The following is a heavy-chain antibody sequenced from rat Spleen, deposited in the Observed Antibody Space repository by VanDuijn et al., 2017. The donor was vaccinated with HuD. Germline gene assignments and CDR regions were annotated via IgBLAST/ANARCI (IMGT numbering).Heavy chain of an antibody. J-gene: IGHJ2*01. CDR1: GFTFSDYY. CDR3: ARQDIGDYFDY. V-gene: IGHV5-7*01. CDR2: ISYDDTST. D-gene: IGHD4-3*01. Sequence: EVQLVESGGGLVQPGRSLKLSCAASGFTFSDYYMAWVRQAPTKGLEWVATISYDDTSTHYRDSVKGRFTISRDIAKSNLYLQMDSLRSEDTATDYCARQDIGDYFDYWGQGVMVTVSS.